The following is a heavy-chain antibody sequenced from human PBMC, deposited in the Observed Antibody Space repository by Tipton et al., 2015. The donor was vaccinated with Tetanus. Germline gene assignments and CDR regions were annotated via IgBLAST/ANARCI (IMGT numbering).Heavy chain of an antibody. CDR2: ISGGGGAT. CDR3: ARGHERCPGTNCHRATDY. V-gene: IGHV3-23*01. D-gene: IGHD2-2*01. CDR1: GFTFSTYA. Sequence: SLRLSCAASGFTFSTYAMNWVRQAPGKGLEWVSAISGGGGATYYADSVKGRFTISRDNSKNTVFLQMNSLRPEDTAKYYCARGHERCPGTNCHRATDYWGQGTLVTVSS. J-gene: IGHJ4*02.